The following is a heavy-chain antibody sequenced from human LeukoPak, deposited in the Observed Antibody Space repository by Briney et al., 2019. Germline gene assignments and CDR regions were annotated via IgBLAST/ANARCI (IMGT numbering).Heavy chain of an antibody. J-gene: IGHJ4*02. V-gene: IGHV3-43*02. Sequence: GGSLRLSCAASGFTFDYYAMHWVRQAPGKGLEWVSLISGDGGSTYYADSVKGRFTISRDNSKNSLYLQMNSLRTEDTALYYCANDATGSYYDYWGQGTLVTVSS. D-gene: IGHD3-10*01. CDR3: ANDATGSYYDY. CDR2: ISGDGGST. CDR1: GFTFDYYA.